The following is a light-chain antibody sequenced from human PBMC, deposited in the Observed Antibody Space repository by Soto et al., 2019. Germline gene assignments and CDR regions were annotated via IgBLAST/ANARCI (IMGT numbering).Light chain of an antibody. Sequence: EIVLTQSPGTLSLSPGERATLSCRASRSVSSTYLAWYQQRPGQAPRPLIYGASSRATGIPDRFSGSGSGTDFTLTFSRLEPEDFAVYYCQQYGSSFTFGQGTRLEI. J-gene: IGKJ5*01. CDR2: GAS. CDR3: QQYGSSFT. V-gene: IGKV3-20*01. CDR1: RSVSSTY.